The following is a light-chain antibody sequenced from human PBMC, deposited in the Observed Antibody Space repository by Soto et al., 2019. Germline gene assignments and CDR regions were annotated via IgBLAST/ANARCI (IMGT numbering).Light chain of an antibody. CDR2: DAS. V-gene: IGKV3-11*01. CDR3: QQYGSSPLFA. J-gene: IGKJ3*01. CDR1: QRLSAS. Sequence: EIVLTQSPVTLSLSPGERATLSCRASQRLSASLGSLAWYQQRPGQAPRLLIFDASYRPAGIPARFTGSGSGTECTLTISSLEPEDFAIYYCQQYGSSPLFAFGPGTEVDLK.